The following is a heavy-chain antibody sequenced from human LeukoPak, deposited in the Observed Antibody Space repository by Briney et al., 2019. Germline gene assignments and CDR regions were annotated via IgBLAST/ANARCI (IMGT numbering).Heavy chain of an antibody. CDR1: GGSISSYY. CDR2: IYYSGST. J-gene: IGHJ4*02. V-gene: IGHV4-39*07. Sequence: SETLSLTCAVSGGSISSYYWGWIRQPPGKGLEWIGSIYYSGSTYYNPSLKSRVTISVDTSKNQFSLKLSSVTAADTAVYYCAREGDYGDYGDYWGQGTLVTVSS. D-gene: IGHD4-17*01. CDR3: AREGDYGDYGDY.